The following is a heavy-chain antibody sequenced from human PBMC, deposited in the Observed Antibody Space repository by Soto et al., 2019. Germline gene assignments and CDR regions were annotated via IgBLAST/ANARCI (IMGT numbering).Heavy chain of an antibody. CDR1: GFTFSSYG. J-gene: IGHJ4*02. CDR3: ARDGGQQLGFDY. V-gene: IGHV3-33*01. D-gene: IGHD6-13*01. Sequence: QVQLVESGGGVVQPGRSLRLSCAASGFTFSSYGMHWVRQAPGKGLEWVAVIWYDGSNKYYADSVKGRFTISRDNSKNTLYLQMNSLRAEDTAVYYCARDGGQQLGFDYWGQGTLVTVSS. CDR2: IWYDGSNK.